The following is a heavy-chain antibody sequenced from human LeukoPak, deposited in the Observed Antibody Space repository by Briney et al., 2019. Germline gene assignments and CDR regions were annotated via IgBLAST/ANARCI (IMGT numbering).Heavy chain of an antibody. D-gene: IGHD3-3*01. CDR3: AKAGITIFGVVISPDAFDI. V-gene: IGHV3-23*01. J-gene: IGHJ3*02. Sequence: GGSLRLSCAASGFTFSSYAMSWVRQAPGKGLEWVSAISGSGGSTYYADSVKGRFTISRDNSKNTLYLQMNSLRAEDTAVYYCAKAGITIFGVVISPDAFDIWGQGTMVTVSS. CDR1: GFTFSSYA. CDR2: ISGSGGST.